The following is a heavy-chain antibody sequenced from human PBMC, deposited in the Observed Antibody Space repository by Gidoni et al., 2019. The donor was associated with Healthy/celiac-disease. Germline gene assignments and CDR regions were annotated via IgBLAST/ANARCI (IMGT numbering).Heavy chain of an antibody. CDR3: AKDLSGAVAGYYFDY. D-gene: IGHD6-19*01. J-gene: IGHJ4*02. V-gene: IGHV3-9*01. CDR1: GSPLVDYA. Sequence: EVQLVESGGGLVQPGGSLGLPCAASGSPLVDYAMHWVRQAPGKGLEWVSGISWNSGSIGYADSVKGRFTISRDNAKNSLYLQMNSLRAEDTALYYCAKDLSGAVAGYYFDYWGQGTLVTVSS. CDR2: ISWNSGSI.